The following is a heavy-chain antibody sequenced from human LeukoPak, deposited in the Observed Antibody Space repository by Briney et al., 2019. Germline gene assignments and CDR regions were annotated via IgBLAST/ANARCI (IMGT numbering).Heavy chain of an antibody. V-gene: IGHV4-31*03. CDR3: ARAGDSSGWYTVDY. J-gene: IGHJ4*02. Sequence: SETLSLTCTVSGGSISSGGYYWSWIRQHPGKGLEWIGYIYYSGSTYYNPSLKSRVTISVDTSKNQFSLKLSSVTAADTAVYYCARAGDSSGWYTVDYWGQGTLVTVSS. CDR1: GGSISSGGYY. CDR2: IYYSGST. D-gene: IGHD6-19*01.